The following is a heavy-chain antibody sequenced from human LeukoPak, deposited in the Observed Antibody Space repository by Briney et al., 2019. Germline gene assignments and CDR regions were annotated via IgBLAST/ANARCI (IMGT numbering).Heavy chain of an antibody. Sequence: GGSLRLSCAASGFTFSSYGMHWVRQARGKGREWVAFIRYDGSNKYYADSVKRRFTITRDNSKNTLYLQMNSLRAEDTAVYYCAKERDTAMVTIDYWGQGTLVTVSS. CDR2: IRYDGSNK. CDR1: GFTFSSYG. J-gene: IGHJ4*02. CDR3: AKERDTAMVTIDY. D-gene: IGHD5-18*01. V-gene: IGHV3-30*02.